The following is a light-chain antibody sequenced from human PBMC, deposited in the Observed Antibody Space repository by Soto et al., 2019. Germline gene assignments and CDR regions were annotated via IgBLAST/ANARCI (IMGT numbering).Light chain of an antibody. Sequence: EIVLTQSPGTLSLSPGERATLSCRASQSISSSYLAWYQQKPGQAPRLLIYGASTRATGIPDRFSGSGSGTDFTLTISRLEPEDCAVYYCQQFRTFGPGTKVDIK. V-gene: IGKV3-20*01. CDR3: QQFRT. CDR1: QSISSSY. J-gene: IGKJ3*01. CDR2: GAS.